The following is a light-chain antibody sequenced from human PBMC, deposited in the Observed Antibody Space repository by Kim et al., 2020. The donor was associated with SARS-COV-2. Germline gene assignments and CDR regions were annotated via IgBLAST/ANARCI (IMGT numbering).Light chain of an antibody. CDR2: GAS. J-gene: IGKJ5*01. Sequence: ASVEDRVTITCRASQDIRNDLGWYQQNPGRAPKRLIYGASSLQSGVPSRFSGSGSGTEFTLTISSVQPEDFATYFCLQHSTYPITFGQGTRLEIK. V-gene: IGKV1-17*01. CDR3: LQHSTYPIT. CDR1: QDIRND.